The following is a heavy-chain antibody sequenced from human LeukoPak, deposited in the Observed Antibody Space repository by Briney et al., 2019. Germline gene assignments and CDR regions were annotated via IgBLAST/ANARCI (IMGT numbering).Heavy chain of an antibody. Sequence: ASVKVSCKASGYTFTSYYMHWVRQAPGQGLEWMRIINPSGGSTSYAQKFQGRVTMTRDTSTSTIYMELSSLRSEDTAVYYCARGDSWTLPLDYWGQGTLVTVSS. CDR3: ARGDSWTLPLDY. D-gene: IGHD3/OR15-3a*01. V-gene: IGHV1-46*01. CDR1: GYTFTSYY. J-gene: IGHJ4*02. CDR2: INPSGGST.